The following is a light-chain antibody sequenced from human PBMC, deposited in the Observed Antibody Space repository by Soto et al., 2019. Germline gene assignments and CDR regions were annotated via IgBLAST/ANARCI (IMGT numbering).Light chain of an antibody. CDR1: SSDVGGYNY. Sequence: QSALTQPASVSASPGQSITISCAGTSSDVGGYNYVSWYQQYPGKAPKLMIYEVSNRPSGVSNRFSGSKSGNTASLTISGLQAEDEADYYCNSYTSSSTWVFGGGTKLTV. CDR3: NSYTSSSTWV. CDR2: EVS. V-gene: IGLV2-14*01. J-gene: IGLJ3*02.